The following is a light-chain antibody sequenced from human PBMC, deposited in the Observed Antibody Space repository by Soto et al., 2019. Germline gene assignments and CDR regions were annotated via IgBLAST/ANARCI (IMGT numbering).Light chain of an antibody. Sequence: EIVMTQSPDSLAVSLGERATINFKSSQSVLYSSNNENYLAWYPQKTGQSPKLLIHCASTRQSGVPDRFSGSGSGTDFKLSISSLQAEDVAVYFCQQYYSTPYTFCQGTKLESK. CDR3: QQYYSTPYT. CDR2: CAS. CDR1: QSVLYSSNNENY. V-gene: IGKV4-1*01. J-gene: IGKJ2*01.